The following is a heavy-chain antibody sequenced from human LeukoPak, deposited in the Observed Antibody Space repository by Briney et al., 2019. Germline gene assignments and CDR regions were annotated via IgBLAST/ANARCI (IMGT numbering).Heavy chain of an antibody. V-gene: IGHV1-3*01. D-gene: IGHD3-22*01. J-gene: IGHJ4*02. CDR2: INAGTGNT. CDR3: ARDRGYYDSIDY. CDR1: GYTFTSYA. Sequence: GASVKVSCKASGYTFTSYAIHWVRQASGQRLEWMGWINAGTGNTKYSQKFQDRVTITRDTSAGTAYMELSSLRSEDTAVFYCARDRGYYDSIDYWGQGTLVTVSS.